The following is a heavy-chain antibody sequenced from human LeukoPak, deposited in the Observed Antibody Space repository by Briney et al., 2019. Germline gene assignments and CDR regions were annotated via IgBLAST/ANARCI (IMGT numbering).Heavy chain of an antibody. CDR1: GGSISNRDYF. CDR2: MSYSGNS. CDR3: ARMRTGSTEFFDN. J-gene: IGHJ4*02. V-gene: IGHV4-39*02. Sequence: PSETLSLTCTVAGGSISNRDYFWGWIRQPPGKGLEWVGCMSYSGNSYYDPSLKSLVAISLDTSRNLFSLNLKSVTAADTAVYYCARMRTGSTEFFDNWGQGTLVTVSS. D-gene: IGHD1-7*01.